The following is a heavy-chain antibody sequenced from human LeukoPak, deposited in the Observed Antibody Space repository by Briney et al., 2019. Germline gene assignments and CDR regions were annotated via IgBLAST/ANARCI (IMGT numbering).Heavy chain of an antibody. J-gene: IGHJ3*02. CDR2: IYYSGST. CDR1: GGSISSYY. D-gene: IGHD3-3*01. CDR3: ARVGRITIFGVRRGAFDI. V-gene: IGHV4-59*01. Sequence: SETLSLTCTVPGGSISSYYWSWIRQPPGQGLEWIGYIYYSGSTYYNRSLKSRVTISVDTSKNQVSLKLSSVTAADTAVDYCARVGRITIFGVRRGAFDIWGQGTMVTVSS.